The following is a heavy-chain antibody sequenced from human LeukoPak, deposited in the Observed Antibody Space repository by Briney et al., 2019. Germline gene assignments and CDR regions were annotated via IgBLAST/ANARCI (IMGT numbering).Heavy chain of an antibody. D-gene: IGHD5/OR15-5a*01. V-gene: IGHV3-74*03. CDR3: VRRYYEYNVYDRHFDF. CDR1: GFTFSRDW. Sequence: GGALRLSCAAPGFTFSRDWMHWGRPTPREGGGWVSRISDDGSTTTYADSVQGRFTISRDNAKSTVFLQMNSLRVEDTAVYFCVRRYYEYNVYDRHFDFWGQGILVTVSS. J-gene: IGHJ4*02. CDR2: ISDDGSTT.